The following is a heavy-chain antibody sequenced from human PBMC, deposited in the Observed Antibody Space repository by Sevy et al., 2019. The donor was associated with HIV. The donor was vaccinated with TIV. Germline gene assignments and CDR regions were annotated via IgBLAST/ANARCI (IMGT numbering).Heavy chain of an antibody. Sequence: GESLKIYCAASGFTFSKYSMSWVRQPPGKGLEWVSTLSFGCGEINYADSVKGRLTISRDNSKSSVYLQMNNLRPEDTAVYYCAREGCTKPHDYWGQGTLVTVSS. J-gene: IGHJ4*02. CDR2: LSFGCGEI. V-gene: IGHV3-23*01. CDR3: AREGCTKPHDY. D-gene: IGHD2-8*01. CDR1: GFTFSKYS.